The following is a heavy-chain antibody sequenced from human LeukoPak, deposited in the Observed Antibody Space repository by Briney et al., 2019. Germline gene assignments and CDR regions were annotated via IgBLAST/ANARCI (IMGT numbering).Heavy chain of an antibody. J-gene: IGHJ4*02. Sequence: ASVKVSCKASGYTFTDYYMHWVRQAPGQGLEWMGWISAYNGNTNYAQKLQGRVTMTTDTSTSTAYMELRSLRSDDTAVYYCARDSTELYYYDSSGYSSPLGYWGQGTLVTVSS. CDR2: ISAYNGNT. CDR3: ARDSTELYYYDSSGYSSPLGY. V-gene: IGHV1-18*04. CDR1: GYTFTDYY. D-gene: IGHD3-22*01.